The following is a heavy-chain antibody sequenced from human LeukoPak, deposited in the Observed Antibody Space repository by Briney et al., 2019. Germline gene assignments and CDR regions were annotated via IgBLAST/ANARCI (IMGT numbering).Heavy chain of an antibody. V-gene: IGHV3-21*01. CDR3: ARSRRDGDYLLNAFDI. CDR2: ISSSSSYI. J-gene: IGHJ3*02. CDR1: GFTFSTYA. D-gene: IGHD4-17*01. Sequence: GGSLRLSCAASGFTFSTYAMSWVRQAPGQGLEWVSSISSSSSYIYYADSVKGRFTISRDNAKNSLFLQMNSLRAEDTAVYYCARSRRDGDYLLNAFDIWGQGTMVTVSS.